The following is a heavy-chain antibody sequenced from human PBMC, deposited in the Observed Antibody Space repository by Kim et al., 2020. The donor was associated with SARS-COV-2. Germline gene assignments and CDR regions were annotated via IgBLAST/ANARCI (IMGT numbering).Heavy chain of an antibody. D-gene: IGHD3-10*01. CDR1: GYTFTSYA. CDR2: INAGNGNT. CDR3: ARGTWFGDSYYYGMDV. J-gene: IGHJ6*02. Sequence: ASVKVSCKASGYTFTSYAMHWVRQAPGQRLEWMGWINAGNGNTKYSQKFQGRVTITRDTSASTAYMELSSLRSEDTAVYYCARGTWFGDSYYYGMDVWGQGTTVTVSS. V-gene: IGHV1-3*01.